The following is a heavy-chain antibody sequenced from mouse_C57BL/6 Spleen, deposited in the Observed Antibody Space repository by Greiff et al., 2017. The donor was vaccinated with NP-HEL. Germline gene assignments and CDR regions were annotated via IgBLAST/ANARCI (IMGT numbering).Heavy chain of an antibody. V-gene: IGHV2-9-1*01. CDR2: IWTGGGT. D-gene: IGHD1-1*01. CDR1: GFSLTSYA. Sequence: VKLMESGPGLVAPSQSLSITCTVSGFSLTSYAISWVRQPPGKGLEWLGVIWTGGGTNYNSALKSRLSISKDNSKSQVFLKMNSLQTDDTARYYCARTFITTVVATGYFDYWGQGTTLTVSS. CDR3: ARTFITTVVATGYFDY. J-gene: IGHJ2*01.